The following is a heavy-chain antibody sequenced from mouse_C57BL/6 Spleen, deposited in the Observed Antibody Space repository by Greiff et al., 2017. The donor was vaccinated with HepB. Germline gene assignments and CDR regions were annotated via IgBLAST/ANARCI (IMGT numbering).Heavy chain of an antibody. CDR1: GYTFTDYE. CDR2: IDPETGGT. J-gene: IGHJ2*01. CDR3: TSPFYDGFYY. D-gene: IGHD2-3*01. Sequence: VQLQQSGAELVRPGASVTLSCKASGYTFTDYEMHWVKQTPVHGLEWIGAIDPETGGTAYNQKFKGKAILTADKSSSTAYMELRSLTSEDSAVYYCTSPFYDGFYYWGQGTTLTVSS. V-gene: IGHV1-15*01.